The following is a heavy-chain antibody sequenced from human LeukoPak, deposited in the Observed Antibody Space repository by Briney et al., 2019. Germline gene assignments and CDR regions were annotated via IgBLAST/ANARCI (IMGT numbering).Heavy chain of an antibody. CDR2: IYPGDSDT. CDR1: GYSFTSYW. D-gene: IGHD2-15*01. V-gene: IGHV5-51*01. CDR3: ARMDCSVGSCSSDPLNYYYYGIDV. Sequence: PGESLQISCKGSGYSFTSYWIGWVRQLPGKGLEWMGIIYPGDSDTRYSPSFQGQVTISADKSISTAYLQWSSLKASDTAMYYCARMDCSVGSCSSDPLNYYYYGIDVWGQGTTVTVSS. J-gene: IGHJ6*02.